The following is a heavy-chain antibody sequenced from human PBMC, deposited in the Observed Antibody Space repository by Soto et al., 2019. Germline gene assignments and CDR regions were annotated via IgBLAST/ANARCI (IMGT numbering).Heavy chain of an antibody. J-gene: IGHJ4*02. CDR3: ARHKGFLEWLLPYYFDY. CDR2: IYNSVTT. CDR1: GDSINGYY. D-gene: IGHD3-3*01. V-gene: IGHV4-59*08. Sequence: SETLSLTCTVSGDSINGYYWSWIRQSPEKGLEWISYIYNSVTTNYNPSLKGRLTITRDTSKNQVSLTLSSVTAADTAVYYCARHKGFLEWLLPYYFDYWGQGTLVTVSS.